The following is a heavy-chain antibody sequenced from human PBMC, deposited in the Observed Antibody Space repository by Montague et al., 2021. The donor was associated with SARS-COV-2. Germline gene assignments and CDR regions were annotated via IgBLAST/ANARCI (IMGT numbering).Heavy chain of an antibody. CDR1: GGSSSNYY. CDR3: ASAPRFSFGYWAY. D-gene: IGHD5-18*01. V-gene: IGHV4-34*01. CDR2: INHSGYT. Sequence: SETLSLTCAVYGGSSSNYYWSWIRQSPGKGLEWVGEINHSGYTDXNPSLESQLTISLDKSKKQFSLKMTSVTAADTAVYYCASAPRFSFGYWAYWGQGTLVSVAS. J-gene: IGHJ4*02.